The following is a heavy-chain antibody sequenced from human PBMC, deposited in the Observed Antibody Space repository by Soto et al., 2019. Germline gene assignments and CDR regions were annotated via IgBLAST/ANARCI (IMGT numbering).Heavy chain of an antibody. J-gene: IGHJ4*02. D-gene: IGHD6-13*01. Sequence: PGGSLRLSCAASGFTFDDYAMHWVRQAPGKGLEWVSGISCNSGSIGYADSVKGRFTISRDNSKNSLYLQMNSLRAEDTAVYYCARRGPGTYFDYWGQGTLVTVSS. CDR1: GFTFDDYA. V-gene: IGHV3-9*01. CDR3: ARRGPGTYFDY. CDR2: ISCNSGSI.